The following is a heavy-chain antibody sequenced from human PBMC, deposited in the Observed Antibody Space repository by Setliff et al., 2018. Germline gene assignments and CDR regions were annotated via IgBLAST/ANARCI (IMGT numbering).Heavy chain of an antibody. CDR1: GGSISSSSYY. CDR2: IYYSGST. D-gene: IGHD3-10*01. Sequence: PSETLSLTCTVSGGSISSSSYYWGWIRQPPGKGLEWIGCIYYSGSTYYNPSLKSRVTISVDTSKNQFSLKLTSVTAADTAVYYCATPGRRFGESIDYWGQGTLVTVSS. V-gene: IGHV4-39*01. J-gene: IGHJ4*02. CDR3: ATPGRRFGESIDY.